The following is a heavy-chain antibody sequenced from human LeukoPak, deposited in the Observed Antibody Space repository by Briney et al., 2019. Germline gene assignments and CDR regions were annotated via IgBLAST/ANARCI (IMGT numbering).Heavy chain of an antibody. Sequence: QTGGSLRLSCAPSGFTFGSYWMHWVRQAPGKGLMWVSGINSEGSSTYYADSVKGRFTISRDNAKNTVYLQMNSLTAEDTAVYYCASFGGYPDYWGQGTLVTVSS. CDR2: INSEGSST. CDR1: GFTFGSYW. D-gene: IGHD3-16*02. CDR3: ASFGGYPDY. V-gene: IGHV3-74*01. J-gene: IGHJ4*02.